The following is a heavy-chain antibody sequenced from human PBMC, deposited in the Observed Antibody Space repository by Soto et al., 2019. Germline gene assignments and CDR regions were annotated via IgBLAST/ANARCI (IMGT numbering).Heavy chain of an antibody. CDR1: GFTFSSYA. CDR3: AKDRFHVVVTVSIFDP. J-gene: IGHJ5*02. D-gene: IGHD2-21*02. V-gene: IGHV3-23*01. Sequence: LRLSCAASGFTFSSYAMSWVRQAPGKGLEWVSTISGSGGSADYADSVKGRFTISRDNPQNTLYLEMNGLRAEDTAIYYCAKDRFHVVVTVSIFDPWGQGTLVTVSS. CDR2: ISGSGGSA.